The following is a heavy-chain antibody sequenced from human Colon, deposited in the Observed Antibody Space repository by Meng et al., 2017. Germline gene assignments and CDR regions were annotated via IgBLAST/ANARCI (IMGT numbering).Heavy chain of an antibody. D-gene: IGHD2-15*01. CDR2: IYSSGRT. CDR1: GGSRSGYY. V-gene: IGHV4-4*07. CDR3: ARVQRFCTGGICSNWFDP. J-gene: IGHJ5*02. Sequence: APLQWSGPGLVKPSETLSLTCTFSGGSRSGYYWNWIRQPAGKGLEWIGHIYSSGRTNYNPSLKSRVTISVDSSKNQFSLNLTSVTAADTAVYFCARVQRFCTGGICSNWFDPWGQGTLVTVSS.